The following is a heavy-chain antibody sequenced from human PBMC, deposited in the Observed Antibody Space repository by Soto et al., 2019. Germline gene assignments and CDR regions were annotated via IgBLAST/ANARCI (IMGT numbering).Heavy chain of an antibody. V-gene: IGHV3-23*05. CDR3: AKNWGSCDY. D-gene: IGHD7-27*01. CDR2: INRGGNNT. CDR1: GFTFSSYW. Sequence: PGGSLRLSCAASGFTFSSYWMSWVRQAPGKGLEWVSTINRGGNNTYYTDSVKGRLTISRDDSKNTLYLQMNSLRAEDTAVYYCAKNWGSCDYWGQGILVTVSS. J-gene: IGHJ4*02.